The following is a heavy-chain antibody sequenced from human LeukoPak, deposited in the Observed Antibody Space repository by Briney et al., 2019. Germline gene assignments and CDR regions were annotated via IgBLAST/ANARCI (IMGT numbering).Heavy chain of an antibody. Sequence: SVKVFCKASGGTFSSYAISWVRQAPGQGLEWMGGIIPIFGTANYAQKFQGRVTITTDESTSTAYMELSSLRSEDTAVYYCARGRGPGYNPYYFDYWGQGTLVTVSS. D-gene: IGHD5-24*01. CDR2: IIPIFGTA. CDR3: ARGRGPGYNPYYFDY. CDR1: GGTFSSYA. J-gene: IGHJ4*02. V-gene: IGHV1-69*05.